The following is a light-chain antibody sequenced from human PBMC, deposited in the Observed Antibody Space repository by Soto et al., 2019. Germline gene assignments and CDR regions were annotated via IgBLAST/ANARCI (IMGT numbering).Light chain of an antibody. CDR2: GAS. CDR3: QQYNKWPLT. V-gene: IGKV3-15*01. J-gene: IGKJ1*01. CDR1: QNVGTK. Sequence: EIVMTQSPATLSVSPGERATLSCRASQNVGTKLAWYQQKPGQAPRLLIYGASTRATGIPVTFSGSASGTEFTLSISRLQSEDYTVYYCQQYNKWPLTFGQGTKVEI.